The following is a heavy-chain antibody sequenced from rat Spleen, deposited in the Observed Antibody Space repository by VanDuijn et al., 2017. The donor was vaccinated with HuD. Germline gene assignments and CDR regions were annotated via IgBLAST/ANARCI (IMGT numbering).Heavy chain of an antibody. V-gene: IGHV2-19*01. J-gene: IGHJ2*01. CDR3: TIGRNSWYVDY. CDR2: IQSGGTT. Sequence: QVQLKESGPGLVQPSQTLSLTCTVSGFSLTDYSVHWVRQPPGKGLEWMGRIQSGGTTDYNSALKSRLSISRDTSKSQVFLKMNSLQTEDTAIYCCTIGRNSWYVDYWGQGVIVTVSS. D-gene: IGHD4-3*01. CDR1: GFSLTDYS.